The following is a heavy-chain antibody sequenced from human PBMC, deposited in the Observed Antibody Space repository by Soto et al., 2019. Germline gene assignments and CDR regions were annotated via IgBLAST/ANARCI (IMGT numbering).Heavy chain of an antibody. V-gene: IGHV4-34*01. CDR3: ARYEAYGDYVNAFDI. J-gene: IGHJ3*02. Sequence: PSETLSLTCAVYGGSFSGYYWSWIRQPPGKGLEWIGEINHSGSTNYNPSLKSRVTISVDTSKNQFSLKLSSVTAADTAVYYCARYEAYGDYVNAFDIWGQGTRVTVSS. CDR1: GGSFSGYY. CDR2: INHSGST. D-gene: IGHD4-17*01.